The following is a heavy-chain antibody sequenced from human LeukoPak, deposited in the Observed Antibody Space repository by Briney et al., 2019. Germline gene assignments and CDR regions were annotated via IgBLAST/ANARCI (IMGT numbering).Heavy chain of an antibody. CDR3: ARVDTVMAYYFDL. V-gene: IGHV3-53*04. Sequence: GGSLRLSCAASGFTVSTNCMTWVRQAPGKGLEWVSTIYSGGTTYYADSVMGRFTISRHNSRNTLYLQMNSLRAEDTAVYYCARVDTVMAYYFDLWGQGTLVTVAS. J-gene: IGHJ4*02. CDR2: IYSGGTT. CDR1: GFTVSTNC. D-gene: IGHD5-18*01.